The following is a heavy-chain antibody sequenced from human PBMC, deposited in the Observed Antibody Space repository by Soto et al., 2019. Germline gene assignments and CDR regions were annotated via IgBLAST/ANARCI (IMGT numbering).Heavy chain of an antibody. CDR2: IYHSGST. V-gene: IGHV4-59*01. CDR1: GASISSYY. Sequence: QVQLQESGPGLVKPSETLSLTCTVSGASISSYYWSWIRQPPGKGLEWIGYIYHSGSTNYNPSLKSRVTISIDTSKNQFSMKLRSVNAADTAVYYCARELGGAYSYGPNWFDSWGQGTLVTVSS. J-gene: IGHJ5*01. D-gene: IGHD5-18*01. CDR3: ARELGGAYSYGPNWFDS.